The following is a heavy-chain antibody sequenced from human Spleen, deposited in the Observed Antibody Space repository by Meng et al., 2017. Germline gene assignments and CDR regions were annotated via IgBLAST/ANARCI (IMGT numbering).Heavy chain of an antibody. Sequence: QGQLQKGGQGLLKPSETLSLTWVVSGGSFSDYYWSWIRQPPGKGLEWIGEINHSGSTNYNPSLESRATISVDTSQNNLSLKLSSVTAADSAVYYCARGPTTMAHDFDYWGQGTLVTVSS. CDR2: INHSGST. CDR3: ARGPTTMAHDFDY. D-gene: IGHD4-11*01. J-gene: IGHJ4*02. CDR1: GGSFSDYY. V-gene: IGHV4-34*01.